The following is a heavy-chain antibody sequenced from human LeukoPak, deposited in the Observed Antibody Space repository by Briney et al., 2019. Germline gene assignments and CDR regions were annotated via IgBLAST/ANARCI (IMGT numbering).Heavy chain of an antibody. Sequence: SVKVSCKASGGTFSSYAISWVRQAPGQGLEWMGRIIPIFGTANYAQKFQGRVTMTRDTSISTAYMELSRLRSDDTAVYYCARDLGESSSWYHADYYYYMDVWGKGTTVTVSS. CDR1: GGTFSSYA. CDR2: IIPIFGTA. J-gene: IGHJ6*03. V-gene: IGHV1-69*05. D-gene: IGHD6-13*01. CDR3: ARDLGESSSWYHADYYYYMDV.